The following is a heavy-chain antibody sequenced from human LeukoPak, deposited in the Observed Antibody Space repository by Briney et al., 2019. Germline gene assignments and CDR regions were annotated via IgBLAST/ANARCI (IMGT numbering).Heavy chain of an antibody. D-gene: IGHD1-26*01. J-gene: IGHJ4*02. CDR2: INPSGDST. CDR1: GYSFTTYY. Sequence: ASVKVSCKASGYSFTTYYIHWVRQAPGQGLEWMGLINPSGDSTTYAQKFQGRVTLTRDTSTTTVYMELSSLRSEDTAVCYCATSPNIVGATGYWGQGTLVTVSS. V-gene: IGHV1-46*01. CDR3: ATSPNIVGATGY.